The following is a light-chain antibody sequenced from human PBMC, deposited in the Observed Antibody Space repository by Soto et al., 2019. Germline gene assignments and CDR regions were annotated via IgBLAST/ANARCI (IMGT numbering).Light chain of an antibody. CDR3: QQYSNSPLT. CDR1: QTVTSSY. J-gene: IGKJ4*01. Sequence: EIVLTQSPGTLSLSPGERATLSCRASQTVTSSYLAWYQQKPGQAPRLLIYGASSRATGITDRFSGSGSGTDFTLTINRLEPEDFALYYCQQYSNSPLTFGGGTKLEIK. V-gene: IGKV3-20*01. CDR2: GAS.